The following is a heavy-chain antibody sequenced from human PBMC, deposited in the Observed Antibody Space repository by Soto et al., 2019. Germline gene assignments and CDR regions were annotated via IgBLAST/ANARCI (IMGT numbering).Heavy chain of an antibody. V-gene: IGHV5-51*01. J-gene: IGHJ3*02. D-gene: IGHD4-4*01. CDR1: GYSFTSYW. CDR2: IYPGNSDT. CDR3: TRDLDYNGNSESFNI. Sequence: PGESLKICCKTSGYSFTSYWIHWVRQMPGKELEWMGSIYPGNSDTRYSPSFQGHVTISADSSSSTAYLQWSSLKASDTAMYFCTRDLDYNGNSESFNIWGQATMVSVSS.